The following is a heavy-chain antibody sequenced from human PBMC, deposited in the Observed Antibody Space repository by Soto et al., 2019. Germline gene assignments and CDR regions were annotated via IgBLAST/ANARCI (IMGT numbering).Heavy chain of an antibody. CDR1: GYTFTSYA. CDR3: VKGEYYYDSSGYYPFDY. V-gene: IGHV3-64D*06. J-gene: IGHJ4*02. Sequence: GASVKVSCKASGYTFTSYAMHWVRQAPGKGLEYVSSISTNGGSTDYADSVKGRFTISRDNSKNTVYLQMSSLRVEDTAVYYCVKGEYYYDSSGYYPFDYWGQGTLVTVSS. CDR2: ISTNGGST. D-gene: IGHD3-22*01.